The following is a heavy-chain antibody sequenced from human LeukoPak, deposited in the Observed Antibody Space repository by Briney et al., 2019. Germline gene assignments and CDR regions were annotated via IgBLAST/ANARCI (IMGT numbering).Heavy chain of an antibody. CDR3: ARDRYSYGYHYYYYMDV. J-gene: IGHJ6*03. CDR2: IYYSGST. Sequence: PSETLSLTCTVSGGSISSSSYYWGWIRQPPGKGLEWVGSIYYSGSTYYNPSLKSRVTISVDTSKNQFSLKLSSVTAADTAVYYCARDRYSYGYHYYYYMDVWGKGTTVTVSS. V-gene: IGHV4-39*07. CDR1: GGSISSSSYY. D-gene: IGHD5-18*01.